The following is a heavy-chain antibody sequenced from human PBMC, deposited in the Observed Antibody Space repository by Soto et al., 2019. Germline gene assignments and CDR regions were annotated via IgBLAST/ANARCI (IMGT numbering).Heavy chain of an antibody. CDR1: GYNLMTSN. D-gene: IGHD2-8*01. J-gene: IGHJ6*02. CDR3: ARPMYAIFDAYGLEV. CDR2: IVPAGEST. Sequence: QVQLVQSGAEVKEPGASVKISCRASGYNLMTSNIHWVRQAPGQGLEWMGLIVPAGESTKYGKKFQDRVYMTRDTSTNTAYMYLSSLRSNYTGVYYDARPMYAIFDAYGLEVWGQGPQVTVSS. V-gene: IGHV1-46*01.